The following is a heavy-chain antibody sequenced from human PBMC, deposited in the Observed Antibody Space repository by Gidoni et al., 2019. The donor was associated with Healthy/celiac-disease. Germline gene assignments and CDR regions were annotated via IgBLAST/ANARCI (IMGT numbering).Heavy chain of an antibody. CDR1: GFTFSDYY. V-gene: IGHV3-11*01. J-gene: IGHJ4*02. CDR2: ISSSGSTI. Sequence: QVQLVESGGGLVKPGGSLNLPCAASGFTFSDYYMSWIRQAPGKGLEWVSYISSSGSTIYYADSVKGRFTISRDNAKNSLYLQMNSLRAEDTAVYYCARAAHILGYCSGGSCYGYYFDYWGQGTLVTVSS. D-gene: IGHD2-15*01. CDR3: ARAAHILGYCSGGSCYGYYFDY.